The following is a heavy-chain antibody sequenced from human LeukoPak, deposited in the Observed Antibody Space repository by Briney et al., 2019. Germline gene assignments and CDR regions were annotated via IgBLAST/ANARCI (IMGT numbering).Heavy chain of an antibody. J-gene: IGHJ6*02. Sequence: GGSLRLSCAASGFTVSSNYMSWVRQAPGKGLEWVSVIYSGGSTYYADSVKGRFTISRGNSKNTLYLQMNSLRAEDTAVYYCARDLTGTTEYYYYGMDVWGQGTTVTVSS. CDR2: IYSGGST. CDR3: ARDLTGTTEYYYYGMDV. V-gene: IGHV3-66*01. D-gene: IGHD1-20*01. CDR1: GFTVSSNY.